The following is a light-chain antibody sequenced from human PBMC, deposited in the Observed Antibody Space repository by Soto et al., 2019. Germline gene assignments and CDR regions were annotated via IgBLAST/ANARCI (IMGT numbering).Light chain of an antibody. J-gene: IGKJ1*01. CDR3: QQYNSYLWT. Sequence: DIQMTQSPSTLFASVGDRVTITCRASQSVRNWLAWYQQKPGRAPQLLIYDSSTLEPGVPSRFSGSGSGTEFTLTISSLQPDDFATYYCQQYNSYLWTFGQGTKVDIK. CDR1: QSVRNW. V-gene: IGKV1-5*01. CDR2: DSS.